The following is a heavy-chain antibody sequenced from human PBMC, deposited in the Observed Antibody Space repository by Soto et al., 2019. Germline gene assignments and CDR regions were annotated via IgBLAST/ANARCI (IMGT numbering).Heavy chain of an antibody. J-gene: IGHJ4*02. CDR1: GYTFTSYY. Sequence: AASVKVSCKASGYTFTSYYMLWVRQAPGQGLEWMGIINPSGGSTSYAQKFQGRVTMTRDTSTSTVYMELSSLRSEDTAVYYCAREGAARYSFDYWGQGTLVTVSS. CDR2: INPSGGST. V-gene: IGHV1-46*01. CDR3: AREGAARYSFDY. D-gene: IGHD6-6*01.